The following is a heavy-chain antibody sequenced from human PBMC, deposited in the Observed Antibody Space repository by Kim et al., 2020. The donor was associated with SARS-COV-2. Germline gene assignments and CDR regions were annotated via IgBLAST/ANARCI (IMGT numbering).Heavy chain of an antibody. CDR3: AKVFNSAAIGPYYYYGMDV. J-gene: IGHJ6*02. CDR1: GFTFSSYA. D-gene: IGHD2-2*02. V-gene: IGHV3-23*01. Sequence: GGSLRLSCAASGFTFSSYAMSWVRQAPGKGLEWVSAISGSGGSTYYADSVKGRFTISRDNSKNTLYLQMNSLRAEDTAVYYCAKVFNSAAIGPYYYYGMDVWGQGTTVTVSS. CDR2: ISGSGGST.